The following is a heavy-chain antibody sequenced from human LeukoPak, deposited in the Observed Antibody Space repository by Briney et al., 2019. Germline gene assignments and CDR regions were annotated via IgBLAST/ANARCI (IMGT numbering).Heavy chain of an antibody. Sequence: TSETLSLTCAVSGYSISSGYYWGWIRQPPGKGLEWIGSIYHSGSTYYNPSLKSRVTISVDTSKNQFSLKLSSVTAADTAVYYCARTGDYSKTQDFDYWGQGTLVTVSS. D-gene: IGHD4-11*01. CDR1: GYSISSGYY. CDR2: IYHSGST. V-gene: IGHV4-38-2*01. J-gene: IGHJ4*02. CDR3: ARTGDYSKTQDFDY.